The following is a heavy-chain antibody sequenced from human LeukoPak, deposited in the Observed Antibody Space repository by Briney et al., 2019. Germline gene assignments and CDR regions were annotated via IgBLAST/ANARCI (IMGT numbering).Heavy chain of an antibody. Sequence: PGGPLRLSCAASGFTFSRYSMNWVRQAPRTGLEGDCYIDSTSTTPSYEDSVTSSLTISRDHATHSLYPQTTSIRDEDTAAYYCARDRADPTWYFALWGRGTLVTVSS. CDR3: ARDRADPTWYFAL. J-gene: IGHJ2*01. CDR2: IDSTSTTP. CDR1: GFTFSRYS. D-gene: IGHD1-26*01. V-gene: IGHV3-48*02.